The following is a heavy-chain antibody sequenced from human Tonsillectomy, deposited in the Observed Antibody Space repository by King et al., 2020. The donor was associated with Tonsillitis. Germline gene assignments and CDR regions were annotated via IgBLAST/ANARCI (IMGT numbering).Heavy chain of an antibody. V-gene: IGHV5-51*01. CDR3: GTAMIRSAYFDY. CDR2: IYPSDSDT. D-gene: IGHD2-2*01. J-gene: IGHJ4*02. Sequence: GQLVQSGAEVKKPGESLKISCKGSGYTFTNYWIGWVRQMPGKGLEWMGIIYPSDSDTRYSPSFQGQVTISADTSISTAYLQWSSLKAPDTAMYYCGTAMIRSAYFDYWGQGTLVTVSS. CDR1: GYTFTNYW.